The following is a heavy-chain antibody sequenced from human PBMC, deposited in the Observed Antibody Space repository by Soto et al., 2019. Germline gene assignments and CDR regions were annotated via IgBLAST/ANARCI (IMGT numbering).Heavy chain of an antibody. J-gene: IGHJ4*02. CDR2: IFPGGST. CDR3: AKDRQPDGIWTFDL. CDR1: GFTFSTYT. D-gene: IGHD3-9*01. Sequence: PGGSLRLSCAASGFTFSTYTMNRVRQAPGKGLEWVAGIFPGGSTYYANSVKGRFTISRDHSQSSVFLQMSSLRDEDTAVYYCAKDRQPDGIWTFDLWGQGTLVPVSS. V-gene: IGHV3-23*03.